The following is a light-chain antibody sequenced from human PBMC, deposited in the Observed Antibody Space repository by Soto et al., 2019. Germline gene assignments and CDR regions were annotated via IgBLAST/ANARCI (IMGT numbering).Light chain of an antibody. V-gene: IGKV3-20*01. J-gene: IGKJ4*01. CDR1: QSVSSSY. CDR3: QQYGSSPLT. CDR2: GAS. Sequence: EIVLTQSPGTLSLSPGERATLSCRASQSVSSSYLAWYQQKSGQAPRLLIYGASSRATGIPDRFSGSASGTDFTLTISRLEPEDFAVYYCQQYGSSPLTFGGGTKVEI.